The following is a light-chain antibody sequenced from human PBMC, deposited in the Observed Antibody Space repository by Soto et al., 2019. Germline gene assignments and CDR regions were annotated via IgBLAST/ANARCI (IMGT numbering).Light chain of an antibody. J-gene: IGKJ1*01. CDR1: QSISNR. V-gene: IGKV1-5*01. CDR2: DAS. CDR3: QHYGGVWT. Sequence: DIHMTQSRSTLSASVGDRSTNTCRASQSISNRLAWYQQKPGKAPKVLIYDASSLESGVPSRFCGSGSATEFILTISSLQPDDFATYHCQHYGGVWTFGQGTKVDIK.